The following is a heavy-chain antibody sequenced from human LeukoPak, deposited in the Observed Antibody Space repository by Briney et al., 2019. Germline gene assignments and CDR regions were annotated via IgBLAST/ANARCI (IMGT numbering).Heavy chain of an antibody. Sequence: GSLLLSCSVSGFTFSTYVMHWVRPAPGKGLEYVSAISSNGDNTYYADSVKGRFTISRDNSKNALYLQMSRLRADDTAVYYCERGTGYWGQGTLVTVSS. V-gene: IGHV3-64D*06. CDR2: ISSNGDNT. CDR3: ERGTGY. CDR1: GFTFSTYV. J-gene: IGHJ4*02.